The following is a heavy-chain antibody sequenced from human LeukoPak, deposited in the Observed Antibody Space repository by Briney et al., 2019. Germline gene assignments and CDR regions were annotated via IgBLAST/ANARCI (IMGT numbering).Heavy chain of an antibody. D-gene: IGHD3-3*01. CDR2: IKQDGSEK. CDR1: GFTFSSYW. CDR3: ARGGLTRFLAWLNY. V-gene: IGHV3-7*01. Sequence: GGSLRLSCAASGFTFSSYWMSWVRQAPGKGLEWVASIKQDGSEKYYVDSVKGRFTISRDNAKNSLYLQMNSLRVEDTAVYYCARGGLTRFLAWLNYWRQGTLVTVSS. J-gene: IGHJ4*02.